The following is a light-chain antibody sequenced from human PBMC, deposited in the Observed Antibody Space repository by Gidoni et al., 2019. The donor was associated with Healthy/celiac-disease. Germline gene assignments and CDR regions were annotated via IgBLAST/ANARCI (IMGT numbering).Light chain of an antibody. Sequence: DIVMTQSPASLAVSLGEKATINCKVSQSVLYSSNNKNYLAWYQQKPGQPPKLLIYWASTRESGVPDRFSGSGSGTDFTLTISSLQAEDVAVYYCQQYYSTPPPTFGQGTKLEIK. CDR1: QSVLYSSNNKNY. CDR2: WAS. V-gene: IGKV4-1*01. J-gene: IGKJ2*01. CDR3: QQYYSTPPPT.